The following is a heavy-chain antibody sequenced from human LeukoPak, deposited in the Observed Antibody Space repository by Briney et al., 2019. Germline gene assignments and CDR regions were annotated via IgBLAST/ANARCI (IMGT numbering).Heavy chain of an antibody. Sequence: SETLSLTCTVSGGSISSYYWSWIRQPPGKGLEWIGYINYSGSTNYNPSLKSRVTISVDTSKNQFSLKLSSVTATDTAVYYCARGRGAGYDSEDYWGQGTLVTVSS. CDR3: ARGRGAGYDSEDY. V-gene: IGHV4-59*01. D-gene: IGHD5-12*01. J-gene: IGHJ4*02. CDR2: INYSGST. CDR1: GGSISSYY.